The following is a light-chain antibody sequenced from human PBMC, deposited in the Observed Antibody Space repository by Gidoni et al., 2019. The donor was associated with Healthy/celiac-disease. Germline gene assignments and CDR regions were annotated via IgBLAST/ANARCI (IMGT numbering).Light chain of an antibody. CDR1: ESLLHRNGYNY. CDR3: MQALQTPRT. V-gene: IGKV2-28*01. CDR2: LGS. J-gene: IGKJ1*01. Sequence: IGMSQSPLSLHVTTGEPASISCRSSESLLHRNGYNYLDWYLQKPGQSPQLLIYLGSNRASGVPDRFSGSGSGTDFTLTISRVEPEDFAVYYCMQALQTPRTFXXXTKVEIK.